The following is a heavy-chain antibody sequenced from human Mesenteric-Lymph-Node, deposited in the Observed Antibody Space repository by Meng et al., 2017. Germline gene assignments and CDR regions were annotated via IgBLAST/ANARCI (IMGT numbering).Heavy chain of an antibody. CDR1: QLTFTQHW. V-gene: IGHV3-7*01. CDR3: AGSVLPYYFDL. Sequence: GESLKISCVASQLTFTQHWMGWVRQVPGKGLEWVAFIEQGGSPKYYVDSVKGRFTISRDNTKNSLYLQMDSLRAEDTAIYFCAGSVLPYYFDLWGRGTLVTVSS. J-gene: IGHJ2*01. D-gene: IGHD5/OR15-5a*01. CDR2: IEQGGSPK.